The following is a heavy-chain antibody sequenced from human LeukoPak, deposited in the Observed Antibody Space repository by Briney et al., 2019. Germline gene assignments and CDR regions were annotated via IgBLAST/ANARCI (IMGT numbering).Heavy chain of an antibody. J-gene: IGHJ4*02. CDR2: GDYSGGT. Sequence: SETLSLTCTVSGDSFSSVTDYWAWIRQPPGKGLECIASGDYSGGTYYNPSLESRVAISADISKNQFSLKLTSVTGADPAVYYCAGERGEEYSSGWYKRNYFDNWGQGIRVTVSS. D-gene: IGHD6-19*01. CDR3: AGERGEEYSSGWYKRNYFDN. V-gene: IGHV4-39*07. CDR1: GDSFSSVTDY.